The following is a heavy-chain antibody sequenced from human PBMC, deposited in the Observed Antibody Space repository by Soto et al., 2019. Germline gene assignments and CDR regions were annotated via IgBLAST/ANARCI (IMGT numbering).Heavy chain of an antibody. Sequence: ASVKVSCKASGYTFTSYGISWVRQAPGQGLEWMGWMNPNSGNTNYAQKFQGRVTMTRNTSISTAYMELSSLRSEDTAVYYCARARPRLVIVWYYYYMDVWGKGTTVTVSS. CDR2: MNPNSGNT. J-gene: IGHJ6*03. D-gene: IGHD2-21*01. CDR1: GYTFTSYG. CDR3: ARARPRLVIVWYYYYMDV. V-gene: IGHV1-8*02.